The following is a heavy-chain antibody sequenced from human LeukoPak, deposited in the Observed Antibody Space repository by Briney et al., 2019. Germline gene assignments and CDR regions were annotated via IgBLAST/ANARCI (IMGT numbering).Heavy chain of an antibody. Sequence: PGGSLRLSCAASGFTFSSYGMSWVRQAPGKGLEWVSAISGSGGSTYYADSVKGRFTISRDNSKNTLYLQMNSLRAEDTAVYYCAKDVALHSMIVVVIRPRAIDYWGQGTLVTVSS. J-gene: IGHJ4*02. CDR3: AKDVALHSMIVVVIRPRAIDY. CDR2: ISGSGGST. D-gene: IGHD3-22*01. CDR1: GFTFSSYG. V-gene: IGHV3-23*01.